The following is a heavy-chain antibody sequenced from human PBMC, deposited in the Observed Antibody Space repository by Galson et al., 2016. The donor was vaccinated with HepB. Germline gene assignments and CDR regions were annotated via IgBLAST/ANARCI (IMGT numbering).Heavy chain of an antibody. D-gene: IGHD5-18*01. Sequence: SLRLACAASGINFSSYSMNWGRQAPGKGLERVLSISSSSNYIYYAESVKGRFTISRDNAKNSTYLQMNSLRAEDTAVYYCARDPRGPQVWATYFDYWGQGTLVTVSS. CDR3: ARDPRGPQVWATYFDY. J-gene: IGHJ4*02. CDR2: ISSSSNYI. V-gene: IGHV3-21*01. CDR1: GINFSSYS.